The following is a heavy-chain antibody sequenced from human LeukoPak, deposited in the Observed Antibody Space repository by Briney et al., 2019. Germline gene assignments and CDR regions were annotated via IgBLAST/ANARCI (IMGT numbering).Heavy chain of an antibody. CDR2: IIPIFGTA. CDR3: AGTPRGYSGYDWIY. CDR1: GGTFSSYA. D-gene: IGHD5-12*01. J-gene: IGHJ4*02. Sequence: SVKVSRKASGGTFSSYAISWVRQAPGQGLEWMGGIIPIFGTANYAQKFQGRVTITTDESTSTAYMELSSLRSEDTAVCYCAGTPRGYSGYDWIYWGQGTLVTVSS. V-gene: IGHV1-69*05.